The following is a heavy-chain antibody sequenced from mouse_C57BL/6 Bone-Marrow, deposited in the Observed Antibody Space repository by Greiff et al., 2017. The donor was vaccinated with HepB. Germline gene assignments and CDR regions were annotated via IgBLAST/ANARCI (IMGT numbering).Heavy chain of an antibody. CDR2: ISSGGSYT. CDR1: GFTFSSYG. J-gene: IGHJ3*01. V-gene: IGHV5-6*01. D-gene: IGHD1-1*01. Sequence: EVKLMESGGDLVKPGGSLKLSCAASGFTFSSYGMSWVRQTPDKRLEWVATISSGGSYTYYPDSVKGRFTISRDNAKNTLYLQMSSLKSEDTAMYYCARQTTVVAPFAYWGQGTLVTVSA. CDR3: ARQTTVVAPFAY.